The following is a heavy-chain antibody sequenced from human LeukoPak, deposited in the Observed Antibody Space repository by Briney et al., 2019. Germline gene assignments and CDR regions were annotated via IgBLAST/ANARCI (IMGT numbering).Heavy chain of an antibody. CDR3: ARDPHYDSSGYLDY. D-gene: IGHD3-22*01. J-gene: IGHJ4*02. Sequence: GGSLRLTCAVSGFTVSDNYMTWVSQAPGKGLEGVAVIYSGGSTYYADSVTGRFTISRDNSKNTLYLQMNSLRAEDTAVYYCARDPHYDSSGYLDYWGQGTLVTVSS. V-gene: IGHV3-53*05. CDR2: IYSGGST. CDR1: GFTVSDNY.